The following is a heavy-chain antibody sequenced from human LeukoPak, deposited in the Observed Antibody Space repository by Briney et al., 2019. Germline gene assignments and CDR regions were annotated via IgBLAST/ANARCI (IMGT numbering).Heavy chain of an antibody. J-gene: IGHJ3*02. CDR3: ARRHYDSSGPDI. V-gene: IGHV5-51*01. CDR2: IYPGDSDT. Sequence: GESLKISCKGSGYSFSSYWIGWGRQMPAKGLVCMGIIYPGDSDTRYSPSFQGQVTISADKSISTAYLQWSSLKASDTAMYYCARRHYDSSGPDIWGQGTMVTVSS. D-gene: IGHD3-22*01. CDR1: GYSFSSYW.